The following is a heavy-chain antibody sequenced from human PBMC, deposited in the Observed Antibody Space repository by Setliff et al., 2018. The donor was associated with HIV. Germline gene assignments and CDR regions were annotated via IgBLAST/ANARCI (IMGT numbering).Heavy chain of an antibody. CDR2: ISNSRTTT. J-gene: IGHJ4*02. CDR3: ARAKTSGTYYGWSY. CDR1: GFTFSDYY. D-gene: IGHD1-26*01. Sequence: PGGSLRLSCAASGFTFSDYYMTWIRQAPGKGLEWISYISNSRTTTSYADSVKGRFTISRDNAKNSLYLQMNSLRAEDTAVYYCARAKTSGTYYGWSYWDQGTLVTVSS. V-gene: IGHV3-11*01.